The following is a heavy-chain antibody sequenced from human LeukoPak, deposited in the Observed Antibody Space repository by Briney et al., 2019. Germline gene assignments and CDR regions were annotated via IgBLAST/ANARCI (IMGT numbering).Heavy chain of an antibody. J-gene: IGHJ6*03. CDR2: IYTSGST. D-gene: IGHD6-19*01. Sequence: PSETLSLTCTVSGGSISSYYWSWIRQPAGKGLEWIGRIYTSGSTSYNPSLKSRVTMSVDTSKNQFSLKLSSVTAADTAVYYCARDGSGWPITGYYYMDVWGKGTTVTVSS. CDR1: GGSISSYY. V-gene: IGHV4-4*07. CDR3: ARDGSGWPITGYYYMDV.